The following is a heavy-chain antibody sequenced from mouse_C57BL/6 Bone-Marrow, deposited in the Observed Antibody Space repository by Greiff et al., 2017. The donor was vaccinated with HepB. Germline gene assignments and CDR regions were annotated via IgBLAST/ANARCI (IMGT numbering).Heavy chain of an antibody. J-gene: IGHJ2*01. V-gene: IGHV1-64*01. CDR1: GYTFTSYW. CDR2: IHPNSGST. Sequence: QVQLQQPGAELVKPGASVKLSCKASGYTFTSYWMHWVKQRPGQGLEWIGMIHPNSGSTNYNEKFKSKATLTVDKSSSTAYMQLSSLTSEESAVYYCARWITTGYYFDYWGQGTTLTVSS. CDR3: ARWITTGYYFDY. D-gene: IGHD2-4*01.